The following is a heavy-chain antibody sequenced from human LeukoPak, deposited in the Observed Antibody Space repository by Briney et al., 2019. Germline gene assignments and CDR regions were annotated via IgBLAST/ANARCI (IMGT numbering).Heavy chain of an antibody. CDR1: GFTFSNYA. CDR3: AKWGDFDILTGYYVSDF. J-gene: IGHJ4*02. V-gene: IGHV3-23*01. D-gene: IGHD3-9*01. CDR2: VTGRAGST. Sequence: GASLRLSCVASGFTFSNYAMSWVRQAPGKRLEWVSAVTGRAGSTYYADSVKGRFTISRDNSRNTLFLQMNSLRAEDTAIYYCAKWGDFDILTGYYVSDFWGQGTLVTVSS.